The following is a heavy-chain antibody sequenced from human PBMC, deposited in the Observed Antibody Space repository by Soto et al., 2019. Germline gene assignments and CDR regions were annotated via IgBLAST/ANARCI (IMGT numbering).Heavy chain of an antibody. D-gene: IGHD3-22*01. CDR1: GFTFSSYA. V-gene: IGHV3-30-3*01. CDR3: ARDRSMIVVVPDAFDI. Sequence: QVQLVESGGGVVQPGRSLRLSCAASGFTFSSYAMHWVRQAPGKGLEWVAVISYDGSNKYYADSVKGRFTISRDNSKNTLYLQMNSLRAEDTAVYYCARDRSMIVVVPDAFDIWGQGTMVTVSS. J-gene: IGHJ3*02. CDR2: ISYDGSNK.